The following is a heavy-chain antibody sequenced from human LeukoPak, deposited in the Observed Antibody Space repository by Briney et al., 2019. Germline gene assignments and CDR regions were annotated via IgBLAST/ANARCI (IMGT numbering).Heavy chain of an antibody. CDR1: GFTFSSYG. Sequence: GGSLRLSCAASGFTFSSYGMHWVRQAPGKGLEWVAFIRYDGSNKYYADSVKGRFTISRDNSKNTLYLQMNSLRAEDTAVYYCAKDQDYYYYYMDVWGKGTTVTVSS. V-gene: IGHV3-30*02. CDR2: IRYDGSNK. J-gene: IGHJ6*03. CDR3: AKDQDYYYYYMDV.